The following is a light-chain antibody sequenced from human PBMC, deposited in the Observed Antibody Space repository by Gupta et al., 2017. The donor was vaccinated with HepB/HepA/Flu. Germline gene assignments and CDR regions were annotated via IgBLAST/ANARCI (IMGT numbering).Light chain of an antibody. J-gene: IGKJ1*01. CDR1: QSVSNNY. CDR2: GAS. CDR3: QQYGSAPRT. Sequence: EIVLTQSPGTLSLSPGERATLSCRASQSVSNNYLAWYQQKSGQAPRLLIHGASTRATGIPDRFSGSGSGTDFTLTISRLGPEDFALFYCQQYGSAPRTFGQGTKVEIK. V-gene: IGKV3-20*01.